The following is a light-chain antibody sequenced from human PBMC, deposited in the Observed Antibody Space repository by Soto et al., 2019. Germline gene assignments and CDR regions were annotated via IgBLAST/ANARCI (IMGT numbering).Light chain of an antibody. V-gene: IGKV1-12*01. CDR2: AAS. CDR3: QQANRFPSD. Sequence: DVEVTQSRGSVSPSVSAGLKNNCRASRGISSWLAWYQQKPGKAPKLLIYAASSLQSGVPSRFSCSGSGRDFTLACGILQPEDLATYYCQQANRFPSDFGEGTRLEIK. J-gene: IGKJ5*01. CDR1: RGISSW.